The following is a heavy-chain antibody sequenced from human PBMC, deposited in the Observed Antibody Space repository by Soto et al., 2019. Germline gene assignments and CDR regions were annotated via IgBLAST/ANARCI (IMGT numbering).Heavy chain of an antibody. V-gene: IGHV3-30*18. CDR1: GFTFSDFG. CDR3: AKCTAVARQHFAN. D-gene: IGHD6-19*01. Sequence: QVQVVESGGGVVQPERSLRLSCAISGFTFSDFGMHWVRQAPGKGLEWVAAISGDGSDKYYVGSVQGRLTISRDNTKNALYLPMNRLRSEDTAVYYCAKCTAVARQHFANWGQGTLVTVSS. J-gene: IGHJ4*02. CDR2: ISGDGSDK.